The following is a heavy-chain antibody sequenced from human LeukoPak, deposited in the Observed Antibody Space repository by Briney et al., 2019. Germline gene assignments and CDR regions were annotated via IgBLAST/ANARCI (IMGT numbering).Heavy chain of an antibody. CDR3: AKPSAYGSSGPNFQH. CDR1: GYSFTSYW. Sequence: GESLKISCKGSGYSFTSYWIGWVRQMPGKGLEWMGSIYPGDSDTRYSPSFQGQVTISADKSTSTAYLQWSSLKASDSAMYYCAKPSAYGSSGPNFQHWGQGTLVTVSS. CDR2: IYPGDSDT. D-gene: IGHD3-22*01. J-gene: IGHJ1*01. V-gene: IGHV5-51*01.